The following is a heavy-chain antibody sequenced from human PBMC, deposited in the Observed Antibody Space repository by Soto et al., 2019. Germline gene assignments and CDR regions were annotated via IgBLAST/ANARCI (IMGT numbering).Heavy chain of an antibody. D-gene: IGHD3-10*01. CDR3: AKDHLSMVRGATPYYFAY. V-gene: IGHV3-20*04. J-gene: IGHJ4*02. CDR2: INWNGGST. Sequence: GGSLRLSCAASGFTFDDYGMSWVRQAPGKGLEWVSGINWNGGSTGYADSVKGRFTISRDNSKNFLYLQMNSLRAEDTAVYYSAKDHLSMVRGATPYYFAYWGQETLVTVSS. CDR1: GFTFDDYG.